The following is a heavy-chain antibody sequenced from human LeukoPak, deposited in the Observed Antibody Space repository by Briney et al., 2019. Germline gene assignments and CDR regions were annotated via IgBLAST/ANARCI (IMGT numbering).Heavy chain of an antibody. V-gene: IGHV3-21*04. D-gene: IGHD3-22*01. Sequence: PGGSLRLSCAASGFTFSGYSMSWVRQAPGKGLEWVSSISTSSSYIYYADSVKGRFTISRDNAKNSLYLQVNSLRAEDTALYYCARNFGGGDSSGPYYWSQGTLVTVSS. CDR3: ARNFGGGDSSGPYY. CDR2: ISTSSSYI. CDR1: GFTFSGYS. J-gene: IGHJ4*02.